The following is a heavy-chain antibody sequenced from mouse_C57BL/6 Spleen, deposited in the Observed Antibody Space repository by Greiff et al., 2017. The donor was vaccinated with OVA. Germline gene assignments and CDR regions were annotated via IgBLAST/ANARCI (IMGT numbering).Heavy chain of an antibody. CDR2: IDPSDSET. CDR1: GYTFTSYW. V-gene: IGHV1-52*01. D-gene: IGHD1-1*02. CDR3: ASWWLGAMDD. J-gene: IGHJ4*01. Sequence: QVQLQQSGAELVRPGSSVTLSCTASGYTFTSYWMHWVKQRPIQGLEWIGNIDPSDSETHYNPRFKNKTTMTVDKSSSTAYMQLSSLTSEDSAVYYCASWWLGAMDDWGKGTSVTVAS.